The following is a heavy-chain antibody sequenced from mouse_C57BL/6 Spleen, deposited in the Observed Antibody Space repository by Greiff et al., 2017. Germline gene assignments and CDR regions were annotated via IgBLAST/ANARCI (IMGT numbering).Heavy chain of an antibody. J-gene: IGHJ4*01. CDR2: IRSGGSYT. Sequence: EVMLVESGGDLVKPGGSLKLSCAASGFTFSSSGMSWVRQTPDKRLEWVATIRSGGSYTYYPDSVKGRFTISRDNSKNTLYLQMSSLKSEDTALYYCARQSLITTVVATEDYAMDYWGQGTSVTVSS. CDR1: GFTFSSSG. CDR3: ARQSLITTVVATEDYAMDY. V-gene: IGHV5-6*01. D-gene: IGHD1-1*01.